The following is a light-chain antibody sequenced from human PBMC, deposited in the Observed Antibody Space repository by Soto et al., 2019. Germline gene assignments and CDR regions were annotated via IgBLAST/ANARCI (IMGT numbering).Light chain of an antibody. V-gene: IGKV3-15*01. J-gene: IGKJ1*01. CDR3: HQYDNWPLTWT. CDR2: GAS. Sequence: EIVMTQSPATLSVSPGERAALSCRANQSVSSNLAWYQQKPGQAPRLLIYGASTRATGIPARFTGSGSGTEFTLTISSLQSEDFAVYYCHQYDNWPLTWTFGQGTKVDIK. CDR1: QSVSSN.